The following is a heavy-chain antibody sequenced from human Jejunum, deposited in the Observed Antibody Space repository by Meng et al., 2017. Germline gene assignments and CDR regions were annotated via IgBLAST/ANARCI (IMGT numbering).Heavy chain of an antibody. CDR2: INDSEST. V-gene: IGHV4-34*01. J-gene: IGHJ4*02. D-gene: IGHD4-11*01. CDR1: GGSISDYY. Sequence: QVKLQQWGSGLLKPAETLSLTCAVYGGSISDYYWTWIRQPPGKRLEWIGEINDSESTNYNPSLKSRVTISVDTSKSQFYLRVSSVTAADTAVYYCARGNEYSNYGADFWGQGTLVTVSS. CDR3: ARGNEYSNYGADF.